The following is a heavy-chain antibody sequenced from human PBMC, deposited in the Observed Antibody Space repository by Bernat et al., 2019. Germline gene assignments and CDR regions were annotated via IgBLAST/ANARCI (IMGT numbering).Heavy chain of an antibody. Sequence: QVQLVQSGAEVMKPGASVKVSCKASGYTFTGYYMHWVRQAPGQGLEWMGRINPNSGGTNYAQKYQGRVTMTRDTSITTAYMELSRLRSDDTAVYYCARDEGSTSQYYYYYMDVWGKGTTVTVSS. CDR3: ARDEGSTSQYYYYYMDV. CDR1: GYTFTGYY. D-gene: IGHD2-2*01. J-gene: IGHJ6*03. CDR2: INPNSGGT. V-gene: IGHV1-2*06.